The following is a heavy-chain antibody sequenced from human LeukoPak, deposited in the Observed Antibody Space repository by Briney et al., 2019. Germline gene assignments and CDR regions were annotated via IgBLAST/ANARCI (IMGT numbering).Heavy chain of an antibody. J-gene: IGHJ4*02. CDR1: GGTFSNYA. V-gene: IGHV1-69*05. Sequence: SVKVSRKASGGTFSNYAISWVRQAPGQGLEWMGRFMPIFGTANHAQKFQGRVTITTDESTTTAYMELSSLKSEDTAVYYCARGESYTSSGYYYWGQGTLVTVSS. CDR2: FMPIFGTA. CDR3: ARGESYTSSGYYY. D-gene: IGHD3-22*01.